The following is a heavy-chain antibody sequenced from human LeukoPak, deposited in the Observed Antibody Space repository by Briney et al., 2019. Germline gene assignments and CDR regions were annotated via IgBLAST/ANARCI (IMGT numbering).Heavy chain of an antibody. D-gene: IGHD6-13*01. CDR3: ARGRPKSAAAGFDY. V-gene: IGHV4-38-2*02. CDR1: GYSISTGYY. J-gene: IGHJ4*02. CDR2: MYHSGNT. Sequence: PTETLSLTCSVSGYSISTGYYWGWIRQPPGKGLEWIGSMYHSGNTNYNPSLKSRVTMSVDTSKNQFSLKLSSVTAADTAVYYCARGRPKSAAAGFDYWGQGTLVTVSS.